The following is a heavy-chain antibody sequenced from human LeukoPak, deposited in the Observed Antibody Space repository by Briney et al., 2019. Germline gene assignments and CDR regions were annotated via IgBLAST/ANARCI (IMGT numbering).Heavy chain of an antibody. V-gene: IGHV3-43D*03. CDR2: ISWDGGST. Sequence: PGGSLRLSCAASGFTFDDYAMHWVRQAPGKGLEWVSLISWDGGSTYYADSVKGRFTISRDNAKNSLYLQMNSLRAEDTAVYYCARDSKRYDFWSGYSEGYFDYWGQGTLVTVSS. CDR3: ARDSKRYDFWSGYSEGYFDY. CDR1: GFTFDDYA. D-gene: IGHD3-3*01. J-gene: IGHJ4*02.